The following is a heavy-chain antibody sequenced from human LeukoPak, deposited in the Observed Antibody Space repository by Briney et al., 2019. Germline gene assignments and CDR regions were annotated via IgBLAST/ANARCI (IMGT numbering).Heavy chain of an antibody. CDR1: GYTFTGYY. Sequence: ASVKVSCKASGYTFTGYYMHWVRQAPGQGLEWMGWINPNSGGTNYAQKLQGRVTMTTDTSTSTAYMELRSLRSDDTAVYYCARDLLTYYYDSSGFLLVDIWGQGTMVTVSS. V-gene: IGHV1-2*02. D-gene: IGHD3-22*01. CDR2: INPNSGGT. J-gene: IGHJ3*02. CDR3: ARDLLTYYYDSSGFLLVDI.